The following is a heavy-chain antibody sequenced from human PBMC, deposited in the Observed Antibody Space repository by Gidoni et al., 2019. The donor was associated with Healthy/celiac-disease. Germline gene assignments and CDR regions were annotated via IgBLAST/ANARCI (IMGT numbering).Heavy chain of an antibody. V-gene: IGHV4-39*01. Sequence: QLQLQESGPGLVKPSETLSLTCTVSGGSISSSSYYWGWIRQPPGKGLEWIGSIYYSGSTYYNPSLKSRVTISVDTSKNQFSLKLSSVTAADTAVYYCARNLYSSGWSHFDYWGQGTLVTVSS. D-gene: IGHD6-19*01. CDR1: GGSISSSSYY. CDR2: IYYSGST. CDR3: ARNLYSSGWSHFDY. J-gene: IGHJ4*02.